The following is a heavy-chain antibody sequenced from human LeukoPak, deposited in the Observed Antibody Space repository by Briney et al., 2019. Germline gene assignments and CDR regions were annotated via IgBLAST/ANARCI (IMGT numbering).Heavy chain of an antibody. Sequence: SETLSLTCAVYGGSCDDYYCSWLRQPPGKGLEWIGEIHPSGIFYYNSSLLSRVTISIDTSKSQFSLRLTSVTAADTAFYYCARGRDRSKAGDHWGQGSLVTVAS. CDR3: ARGRDRSKAGDH. J-gene: IGHJ4*02. V-gene: IGHV4-34*01. D-gene: IGHD5-24*01. CDR2: IHPSGIF. CDR1: GGSCDDYY.